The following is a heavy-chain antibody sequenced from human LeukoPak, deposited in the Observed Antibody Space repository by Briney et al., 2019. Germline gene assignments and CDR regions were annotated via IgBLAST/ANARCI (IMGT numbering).Heavy chain of an antibody. D-gene: IGHD6-13*01. CDR2: ISYDGSNK. V-gene: IGHV3-30*18. J-gene: IGHJ4*02. CDR3: AKDRWEQQLAPRGYFDY. Sequence: PGRSLRLSWAASGFTFSSYGMHWVRQAPGKGLEWVAVISYDGSNKYYADSVKGRFTISRDNSKNTLYLQMNSLRAEDTAVYYCAKDRWEQQLAPRGYFDYWGQGTLVTVSS. CDR1: GFTFSSYG.